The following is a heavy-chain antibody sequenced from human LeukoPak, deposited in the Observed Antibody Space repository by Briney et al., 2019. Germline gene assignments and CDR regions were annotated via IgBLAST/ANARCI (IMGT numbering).Heavy chain of an antibody. J-gene: IGHJ3*02. CDR3: ARLMFRGVHDAFDI. Sequence: ASVKVSCKASGYTFTSYDINWVRQATGQGLEWMGWMNPNSGNTGYAQKFQGRVTMTRNTSISTAYMELSSLRSEDTAVYYCARLMFRGVHDAFDIWGQGTMVTVSS. D-gene: IGHD3-10*01. V-gene: IGHV1-8*01. CDR2: MNPNSGNT. CDR1: GYTFTSYD.